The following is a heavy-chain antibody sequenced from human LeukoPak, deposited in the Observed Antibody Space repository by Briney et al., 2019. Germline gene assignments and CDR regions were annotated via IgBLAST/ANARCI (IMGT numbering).Heavy chain of an antibody. J-gene: IGHJ4*02. CDR2: INSDGSST. V-gene: IGHV3-74*01. CDR1: GFTFSSYW. D-gene: IGHD5-18*01. Sequence: QPGGSLRLSCAASGFTFSSYWMHWVRQAPGKGLVWVSRINSDGSSTSYADSVKGRFTISRDNAKNMLYLQMNSLRAEDTAVYYCARAQYSYGHYYFDYWGQGTLVTVSS. CDR3: ARAQYSYGHYYFDY.